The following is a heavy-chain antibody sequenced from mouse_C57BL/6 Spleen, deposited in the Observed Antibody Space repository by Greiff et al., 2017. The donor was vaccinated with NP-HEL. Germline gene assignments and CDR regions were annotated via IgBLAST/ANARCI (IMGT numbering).Heavy chain of an antibody. Sequence: VQLQQSGPELVKPGASVKLSCKASGYAFSSSWMNWVKQRPGQGLEWIGRIYPGDGDTNYNGKFKGQATLTADKSSRTAYMQVGSRASEDAAVYFCTSDWDYFDYWGQGTTLTVSS. CDR1: GYAFSSSW. CDR2: IYPGDGDT. CDR3: TSDWDYFDY. V-gene: IGHV1-82*01. J-gene: IGHJ2*01. D-gene: IGHD4-1*01.